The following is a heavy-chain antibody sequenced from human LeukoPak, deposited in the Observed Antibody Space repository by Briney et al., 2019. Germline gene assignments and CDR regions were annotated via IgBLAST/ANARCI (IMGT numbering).Heavy chain of an antibody. Sequence: GSLRLSCAASGFTFISYAMSWVRQAPGRGLEWVSAISGSGGSTYYADSVKGRFTISRDNPKNTLYLQMNSLRAEDTAVYYCAKGGSARVFDYWGQGTLVTVSS. CDR3: AKGGSARVFDY. CDR2: ISGSGGST. V-gene: IGHV3-23*01. D-gene: IGHD6-25*01. J-gene: IGHJ4*02. CDR1: GFTFISYA.